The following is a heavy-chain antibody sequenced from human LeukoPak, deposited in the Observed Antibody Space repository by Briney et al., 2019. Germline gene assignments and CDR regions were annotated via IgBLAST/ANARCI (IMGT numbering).Heavy chain of an antibody. J-gene: IGHJ4*02. CDR2: INGNGGGS. CDR1: GFTFSDHA. CDR3: AKFTEMEPLDY. V-gene: IGHV3-23*01. D-gene: IGHD1-1*01. Sequence: GGSLRLSCAASGFTFSDHAMSWVRQAPAKGLEWVSSINGNGGGSYYIDSVKGRFTVSRDNSENALYLQMNSLRAEDTAVYYCAKFTEMEPLDYWGQGTLVTVSS.